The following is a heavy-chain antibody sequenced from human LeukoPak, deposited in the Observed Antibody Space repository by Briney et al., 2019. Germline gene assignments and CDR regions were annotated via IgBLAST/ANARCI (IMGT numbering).Heavy chain of an antibody. Sequence: SETLSLTCAVSGYSISSGDYWGWIRQPPGKGLEWIGSIYHSGSTYYNPSLKSRVTISVYTSKRQFSLTLSSVTAADTAVYYCARNRSEPLGNGGSFDSWGQGTLVTVSS. D-gene: IGHD3-16*01. J-gene: IGHJ4*02. CDR1: GYSISSGDY. V-gene: IGHV4-38-2*01. CDR2: IYHSGST. CDR3: ARNRSEPLGNGGSFDS.